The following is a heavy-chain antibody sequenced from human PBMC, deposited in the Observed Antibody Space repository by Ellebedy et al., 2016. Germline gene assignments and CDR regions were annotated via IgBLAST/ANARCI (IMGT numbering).Heavy chain of an antibody. V-gene: IGHV3-74*01. CDR1: GFTFSSYW. Sequence: GESLKISCAASGFTFSSYWMHWVRQAPGKGLVWVSRINSDGSSTSYADSVKGRFTISRDNAKNTLYLQMNSLRAEDTAVYYCARGGEDSSSWYTGAYYYYGMDVWGQGTTVTVSS. CDR3: ARGGEDSSSWYTGAYYYYGMDV. J-gene: IGHJ6*02. CDR2: INSDGSST. D-gene: IGHD6-13*01.